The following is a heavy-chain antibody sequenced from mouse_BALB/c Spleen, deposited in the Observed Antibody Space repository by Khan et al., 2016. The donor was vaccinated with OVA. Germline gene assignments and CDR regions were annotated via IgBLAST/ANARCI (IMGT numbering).Heavy chain of an antibody. V-gene: IGHV2-6-4*01. CDR3: ARAYYRYDGYYAIDY. CDR1: GFSLSRYN. Sequence: QVQLKESGPGLVAPSQSLSITCTVSGFSLSRYNIHWVRQPPGKGLEWLGMIWGGGGTDYNYTLKSRLSISKDNSKSQVFLQINSLQNDDSTMNDGARAYYRYDGYYAIDYCGQGTSVTVS. CDR2: IWGGGGT. J-gene: IGHJ4*01. D-gene: IGHD2-14*01.